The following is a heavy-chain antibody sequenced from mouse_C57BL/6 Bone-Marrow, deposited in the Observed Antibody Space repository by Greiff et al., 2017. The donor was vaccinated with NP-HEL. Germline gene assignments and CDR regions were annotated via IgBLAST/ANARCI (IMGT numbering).Heavy chain of an antibody. V-gene: IGHV1-55*01. D-gene: IGHD1-1*01. CDR3: ARVLYYYGSSYDWYFDV. J-gene: IGHJ1*03. CDR2: IYPGSGST. CDR1: GYTFTSYW. Sequence: QVQLQQSGAELVKPGASVKMSCKASGYTFTSYWITWVKQRPGQGLEWIGDIYPGSGSTNYNEKFKSKATLTVDTSSSTAYMQLSSLTSEDSAVYYCARVLYYYGSSYDWYFDVWGTGTTVTVSS.